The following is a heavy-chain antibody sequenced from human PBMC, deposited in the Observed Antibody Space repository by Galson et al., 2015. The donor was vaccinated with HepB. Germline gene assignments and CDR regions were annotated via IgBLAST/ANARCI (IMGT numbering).Heavy chain of an antibody. V-gene: IGHV3-21*01. D-gene: IGHD2-2*01. Sequence: SLRLSCAASGFTFSSYSMNWVRQAPGKGLEWVSSISSSSSYIYYADSVKGRFTISRDNATNSLYLQTNSLRAEDTAVYYCARDFEIVVVPAAYGGDYYYYGMDVWGQGTTVTVSS. J-gene: IGHJ6*02. CDR3: ARDFEIVVVPAAYGGDYYYYGMDV. CDR1: GFTFSSYS. CDR2: ISSSSSYI.